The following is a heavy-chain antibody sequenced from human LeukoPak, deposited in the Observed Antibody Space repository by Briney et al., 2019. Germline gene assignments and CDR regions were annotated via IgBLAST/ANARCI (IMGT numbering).Heavy chain of an antibody. CDR1: GFTFSSYW. Sequence: GGSLRLSCAASGFTFSSYWMSWVRQAPGKGLEWVANIKQDGSEKYYVDSVKGRFTISRDNAKNSLYLQMNSLRAEDTAVYYCARALIIYCSGGSCSKAEAFDIWGQGTMVTVSS. J-gene: IGHJ3*02. D-gene: IGHD2-15*01. V-gene: IGHV3-7*01. CDR3: ARALIIYCSGGSCSKAEAFDI. CDR2: IKQDGSEK.